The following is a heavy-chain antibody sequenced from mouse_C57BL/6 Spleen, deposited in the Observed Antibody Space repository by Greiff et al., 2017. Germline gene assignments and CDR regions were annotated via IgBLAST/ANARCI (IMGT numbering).Heavy chain of an antibody. D-gene: IGHD2-3*01. J-gene: IGHJ1*03. CDR3: ARSGADGYYVWYFDV. Sequence: VQLQESGAELVRPGTSVKVSCKASGYAFTNYLIEWVKQRPGQGLEWIGVINPGSGGTNYNEKFKGKATLTADKSSSTAYMQLSSLTSEDSAVYFCARSGADGYYVWYFDVWGTGTTVTVSS. CDR1: GYAFTNYL. V-gene: IGHV1-54*01. CDR2: INPGSGGT.